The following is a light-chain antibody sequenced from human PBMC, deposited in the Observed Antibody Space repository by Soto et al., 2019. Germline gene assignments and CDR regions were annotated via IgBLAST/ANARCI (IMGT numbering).Light chain of an antibody. CDR2: GAS. CDR3: HQYNNWPPWT. V-gene: IGKV3-15*01. Sequence: EIVMTQSPATLSVSPGERATLSCRASQSVSSNLAWYQQKPGQAPRLLIYGASTRATGLPARFSGSGSGTEYTPTISSPQSEDFAVYYCHQYNNWPPWTFGQGTKVEIK. CDR1: QSVSSN. J-gene: IGKJ1*01.